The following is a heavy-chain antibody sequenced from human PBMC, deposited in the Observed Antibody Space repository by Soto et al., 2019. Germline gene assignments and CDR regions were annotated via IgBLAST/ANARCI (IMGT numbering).Heavy chain of an antibody. CDR3: ARAPYSSSWSTPDWFDP. Sequence: QVQLVQSGAEVKKPGSSVKVSCKASGGTFSSYTISWVRQAPGQGLEWMGRIIPILGIANYAQKFQGRVTITADKSTSTAYMELSSLRSEDTAVYYCARAPYSSSWSTPDWFDPWCQGTLVTVSS. J-gene: IGHJ5*02. CDR1: GGTFSSYT. D-gene: IGHD6-13*01. CDR2: IIPILGIA. V-gene: IGHV1-69*02.